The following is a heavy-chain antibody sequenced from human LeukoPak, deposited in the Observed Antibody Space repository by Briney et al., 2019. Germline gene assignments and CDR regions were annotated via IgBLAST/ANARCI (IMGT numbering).Heavy chain of an antibody. CDR3: ARWGAGCSSTSCYGPQDYYYGMDV. CDR1: GFTFSSYW. CDR2: IKQDGSEK. Sequence: GGSLRLSCAASGFTFSSYWMSWVRQAPGKGLEWVANIKQDGSEKYYVDSVKGRFTISRDNAKNSLYLQMNSLRAEDTAVYYCARWGAGCSSTSCYGPQDYYYGMDVWGQGTRSPSP. D-gene: IGHD2-2*01. V-gene: IGHV3-7*01. J-gene: IGHJ6*02.